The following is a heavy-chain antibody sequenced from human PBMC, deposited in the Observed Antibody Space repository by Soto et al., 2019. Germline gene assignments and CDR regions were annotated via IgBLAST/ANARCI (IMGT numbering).Heavy chain of an antibody. V-gene: IGHV3-20*04. Sequence: PGGSLRLSCAASGFTFSSYWMYWVRQAPGKGLEWVSAINWIGGSTNYADSMKGRFTISRDNAKNSLYLQMSSLRAEDTALYYCARHGGTPDLYFDYWGQGTPVTVSS. CDR3: ARHGGTPDLYFDY. CDR1: GFTFSSYW. J-gene: IGHJ4*02. D-gene: IGHD3-16*01. CDR2: INWIGGST.